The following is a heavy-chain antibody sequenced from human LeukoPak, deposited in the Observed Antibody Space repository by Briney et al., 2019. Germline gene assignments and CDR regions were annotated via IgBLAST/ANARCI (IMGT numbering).Heavy chain of an antibody. Sequence: SETLSLTCTVSGGSISSYYWSWIRQPPGKGLEWIGYIYYSGSTNYNPSLKSRVTISVDTSKNQLSLKLSSVTAADTAVYYCARDHGATIDYWGQGTLVTVSS. CDR1: GGSISSYY. CDR3: ARDHGATIDY. CDR2: IYYSGST. D-gene: IGHD5-12*01. V-gene: IGHV4-59*01. J-gene: IGHJ4*02.